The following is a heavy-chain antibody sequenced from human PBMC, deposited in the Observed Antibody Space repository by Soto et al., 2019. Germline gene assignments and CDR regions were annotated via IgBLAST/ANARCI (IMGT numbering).Heavy chain of an antibody. CDR2: MYHSGST. D-gene: IGHD3-3*01. CDR1: GASIDSYY. V-gene: IGHV4-59*08. CDR3: ARQGDFTSPLSNWIDP. Sequence: PSETLSLTCTVSGASIDSYYWSWIRQPPGKGLEWIGFMYHSGSTTYNPSFKSRVTISQDASTNQSTLKLSSVTAADTAVYYCARQGDFTSPLSNWIDPWGQDTLVTISS. J-gene: IGHJ5*02.